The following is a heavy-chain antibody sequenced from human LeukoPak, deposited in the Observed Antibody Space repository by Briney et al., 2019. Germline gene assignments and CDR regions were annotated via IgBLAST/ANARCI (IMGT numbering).Heavy chain of an antibody. CDR1: GGSISSYY. D-gene: IGHD3-22*01. CDR3: AKVSDRDSSGYYWGFEY. Sequence: SETLSLTCTVSGGSISSYYWSWIRQPPGKGLECIGYIYYSGSTNYNPSLKSRVTISVDTSRNQFSLKLTSVTAADTAVYYCAKVSDRDSSGYYWGFEYWGQGTLVTVSS. V-gene: IGHV4-59*08. J-gene: IGHJ4*02. CDR2: IYYSGST.